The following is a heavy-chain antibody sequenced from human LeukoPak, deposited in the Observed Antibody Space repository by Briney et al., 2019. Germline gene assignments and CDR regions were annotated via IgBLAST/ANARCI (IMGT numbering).Heavy chain of an antibody. V-gene: IGHV4-4*02. D-gene: IGHD4-17*01. CDR1: DDSISSTNW. Sequence: SETLSLTCAVSDDSISSTNWWHWVRQPPGKGLEWIGEIYHTGSTNNNPSLTSRVTISVDKSKNQFSLKLSSVSAADTAVYYCARGLVTTGRSSFDNWGQGTLVTVSS. CDR3: ARGLVTTGRSSFDN. J-gene: IGHJ4*02. CDR2: IYHTGST.